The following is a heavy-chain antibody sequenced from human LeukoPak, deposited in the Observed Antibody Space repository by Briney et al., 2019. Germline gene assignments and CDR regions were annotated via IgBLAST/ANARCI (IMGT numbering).Heavy chain of an antibody. CDR2: IIPIFGTA. CDR1: GGTFSSYA. D-gene: IGHD2-15*01. V-gene: IGHV1-69*13. J-gene: IGHJ5*02. Sequence: SVKVSCKASGGTFSSYAISWVRQAPGQGLEWMGGIIPIFGTANYAQKFQGRVTITADESTSTAYMELSSLRSEDTAVYYCASHCSGGSCYSNWFDPWGQGTLVTVSS. CDR3: ASHCSGGSCYSNWFDP.